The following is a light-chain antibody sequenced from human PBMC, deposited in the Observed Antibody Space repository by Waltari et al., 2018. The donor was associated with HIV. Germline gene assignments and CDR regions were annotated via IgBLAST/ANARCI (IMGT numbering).Light chain of an antibody. Sequence: QSVLTQPPSVSGAPGRSVIITCTGNSSNIGAPYDVHWYQQLQGAAPKFLISVSTNRPSAGRDRLSVSKSGTSASLAITGLQAGDEADYYCQSYDSSLGASVFGGGTKLTVL. J-gene: IGLJ3*02. CDR1: SSNIGAPYD. CDR3: QSYDSSLGASV. V-gene: IGLV1-40*01. CDR2: VST.